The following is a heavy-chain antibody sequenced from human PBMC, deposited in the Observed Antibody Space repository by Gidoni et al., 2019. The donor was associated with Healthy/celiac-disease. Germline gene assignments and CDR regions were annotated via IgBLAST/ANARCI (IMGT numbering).Heavy chain of an antibody. J-gene: IGHJ6*01. CDR2: ISYDGSNK. V-gene: IGHV3-30-3*01. CDR3: ARDLSALRQXYYSG. Sequence: QVQLVESGGGVVQPGRSLRLSCAASGFTFSSYAMHWVRQAPGKGLEWVAVISYDGSNKYYADSVKGRFTISRDNSKNTLYLQMNSLRAEDTAVYYCARDLSALRQXYYSG. CDR1: GFTFSSYA. D-gene: IGHD4-17*01.